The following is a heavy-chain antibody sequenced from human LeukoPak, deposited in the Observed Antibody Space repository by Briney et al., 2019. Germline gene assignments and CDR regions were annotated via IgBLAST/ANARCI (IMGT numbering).Heavy chain of an antibody. D-gene: IGHD4-17*01. Sequence: GGSLRLSCAASGFTFSSYAMSWVRQAPGKGLEWVSAISGSGGSTYYADSVKGRFTISRDNSKNTLYLQMNSLRAEDTAVYYCAKDLNYGDAYGMDVWGQGTTVIVSS. J-gene: IGHJ6*02. CDR1: GFTFSSYA. CDR2: ISGSGGST. V-gene: IGHV3-23*01. CDR3: AKDLNYGDAYGMDV.